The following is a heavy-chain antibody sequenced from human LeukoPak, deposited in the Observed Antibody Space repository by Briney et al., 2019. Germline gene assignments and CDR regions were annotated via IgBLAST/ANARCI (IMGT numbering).Heavy chain of an antibody. CDR1: GYTFTGYY. D-gene: IGHD3-22*01. V-gene: IGHV1-2*02. Sequence: ASVKVSCKASGYTFTGYYMHWVRQAPGQGLEWMGWINPNSGGTNYAQKFQGRVTMTRDTSISTAYMELSRLRSDDTAVYYCARDEDYYDSSGNYNWFDPWGQGTLVTVSS. J-gene: IGHJ5*02. CDR3: ARDEDYYDSSGNYNWFDP. CDR2: INPNSGGT.